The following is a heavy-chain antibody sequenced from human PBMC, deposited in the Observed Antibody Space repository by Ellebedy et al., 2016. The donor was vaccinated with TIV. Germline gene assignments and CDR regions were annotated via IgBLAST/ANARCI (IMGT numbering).Heavy chain of an antibody. V-gene: IGHV3-7*03. CDR3: ARVTRRPGYYYGMDV. CDR2: IKQDGSEK. CDR1: GFTFSTFW. Sequence: GESLKISCAASGFTFSTFWISWLRQAAGKGLEWVANIKQDGSEKNYVDSVKGRFTISRDNAKNSLYLQMNSLRAEDTAVFYCARVTRRPGYYYGMDVWGQGTTVTVSS. D-gene: IGHD1-1*01. J-gene: IGHJ6*02.